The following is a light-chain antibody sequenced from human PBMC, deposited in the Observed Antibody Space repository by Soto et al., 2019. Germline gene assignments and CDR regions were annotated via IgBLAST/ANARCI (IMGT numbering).Light chain of an antibody. V-gene: IGKV1-5*01. CDR1: QTVSSW. J-gene: IGKJ5*01. CDR2: DAS. Sequence: IQMTQSPSTLSGSVGDRVTVTCRASQTVSSWLAWYQQKPGKAPKLLIYDASSLGSGVPSRVSGSGSGTEFTLTISSLEPEDSAVYYCQQRARWVTFGQGTRLEI. CDR3: QQRARWVT.